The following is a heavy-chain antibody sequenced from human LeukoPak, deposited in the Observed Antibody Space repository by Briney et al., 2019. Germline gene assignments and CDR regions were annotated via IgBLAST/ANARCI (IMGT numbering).Heavy chain of an antibody. V-gene: IGHV4-34*01. J-gene: IGHJ4*02. Sequence: SETLSLTCAVYDKSGSGYYWTWFRQVPGKGLEWIGEIDQSGSTNYNPSLKRRVIISVDTSKSQFSLKMTSVTAADTGLYYCARRVDYWGQGTVVTVSS. CDR3: ARRVDY. CDR1: DKSGSGYY. CDR2: IDQSGST.